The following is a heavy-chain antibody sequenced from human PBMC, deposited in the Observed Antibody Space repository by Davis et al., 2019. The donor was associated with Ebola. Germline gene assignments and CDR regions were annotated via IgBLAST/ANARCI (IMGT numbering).Heavy chain of an antibody. Sequence: AASVKVSCKASGGTFNSNAVSWVRQAPGQGLEWMGGYFPIFGTSRYSQKLQDRLTITADKSTSTTFMELSSLTSEDTAVYYCARDLAVAGDYWGQGTLVTVSS. CDR3: ARDLAVAGDY. CDR1: GGTFNSNA. D-gene: IGHD6-19*01. CDR2: YFPIFGTS. V-gene: IGHV1-69*06. J-gene: IGHJ4*02.